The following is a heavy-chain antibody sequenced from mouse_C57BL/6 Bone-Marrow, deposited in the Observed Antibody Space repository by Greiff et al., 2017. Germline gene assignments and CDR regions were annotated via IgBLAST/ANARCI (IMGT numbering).Heavy chain of an antibody. Sequence: VQLQQSGPELVKPGASVTLSCKASGYTFTSYDINWVQQRPGQGLEWIGWIYPRDGSPKYNEKFKGKATLTVDTSSSTAYRERHRLTAEDSAVYFCARLEFDGSSGDWYFDGWGTGTTVTVSS. CDR3: ARLEFDGSSGDWYFDG. V-gene: IGHV1-85*01. CDR2: IYPRDGSP. CDR1: GYTFTSYD. D-gene: IGHD1-1*01. J-gene: IGHJ1*03.